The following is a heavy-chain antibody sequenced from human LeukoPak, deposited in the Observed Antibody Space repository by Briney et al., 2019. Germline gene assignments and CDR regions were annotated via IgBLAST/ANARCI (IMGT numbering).Heavy chain of an antibody. D-gene: IGHD4-17*01. CDR2: IYYSGST. J-gene: IGHJ2*01. CDR1: GGSFSGYY. CDR3: ARGVHGDYRWYFDL. Sequence: SETLSLTCAVYGGSFSGYYWSWIRQPPGKGLEWIGYIYYSGSTNYNPSLKSRVTISVDTSKNQFSLKLSSVTAADTAAYYCARGVHGDYRWYFDLWGRGTLVTVSS. V-gene: IGHV4-59*01.